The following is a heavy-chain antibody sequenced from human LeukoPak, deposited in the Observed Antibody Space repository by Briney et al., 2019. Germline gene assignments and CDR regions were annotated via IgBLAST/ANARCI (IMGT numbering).Heavy chain of an antibody. V-gene: IGHV5-51*01. CDR3: VRQFDSGWYGSFDY. J-gene: IGHJ4*02. Sequence: GESLKISCKGSGYSFSNYWIGWVRQMPGKGLESMGIIYPGDSGTRYSPSFQGQVTISADKSISTAYLQWTSLKASDTAMYYCVRQFDSGWYGSFDYWGQGTLVTVSS. D-gene: IGHD6-19*01. CDR1: GYSFSNYW. CDR2: IYPGDSGT.